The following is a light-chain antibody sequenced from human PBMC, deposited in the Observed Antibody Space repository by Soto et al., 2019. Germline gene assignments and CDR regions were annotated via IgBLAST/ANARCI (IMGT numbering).Light chain of an antibody. Sequence: DIQMTQSPSTLSGSVGARVTITGRASQTISSWLAWYQQNPGKAPKLLIYKASTLKSGVPSRFSGSGSGTEFTLTISSLQPDDFATYYCQHYNSYSEAVGQGTKVEIK. V-gene: IGKV1-5*03. CDR2: KAS. J-gene: IGKJ1*01. CDR3: QHYNSYSEA. CDR1: QTISSW.